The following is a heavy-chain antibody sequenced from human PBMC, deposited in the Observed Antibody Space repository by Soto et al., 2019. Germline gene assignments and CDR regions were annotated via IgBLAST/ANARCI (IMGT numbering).Heavy chain of an antibody. CDR3: ARGYSGYDLTFDY. V-gene: IGHV6-1*01. Sequence: PSQTLSLTCAISGDSVSSNSDAWNWIRQSPSRGLEWLGRTYYRSKWYNDYAVSVKSRIIINPDTSKNQFSLQLNSVTPEDTAVYYCARGYSGYDLTFDYWGQETLLTVSS. CDR2: TYYRSKWYN. CDR1: GDSVSSNSDA. D-gene: IGHD5-12*01. J-gene: IGHJ4*02.